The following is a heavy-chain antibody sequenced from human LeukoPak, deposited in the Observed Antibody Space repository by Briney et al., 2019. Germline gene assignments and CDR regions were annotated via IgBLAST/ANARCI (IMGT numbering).Heavy chain of an antibody. D-gene: IGHD3-22*01. J-gene: IGHJ4*02. CDR3: ARLVYDSRGYYFDY. CDR1: GDSISTYY. Sequence: PSETLSLTYTVSGDSISTYYCSWIRQPPGKGLECIGYIRYSGSANYNPSIRSRVTISIDTSKKQFSLKLSFVTAADTAVYHCARLVYDSRGYYFDYWGQGTLVTVSS. CDR2: IRYSGSA. V-gene: IGHV4-59*08.